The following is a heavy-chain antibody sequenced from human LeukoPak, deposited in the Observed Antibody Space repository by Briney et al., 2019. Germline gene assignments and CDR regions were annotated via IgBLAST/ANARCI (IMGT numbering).Heavy chain of an antibody. J-gene: IGHJ4*02. CDR1: GFTFSSYD. Sequence: GGSLRLSCAASGFTFSSYDMHWVRQAPRKGLEWVTVISYDGSNKYYGDSVKGRFTISRDNSKNTLYLKMNSLRAEDTAVYYCAKEGSNGDFDYWGQGTLVTVSS. CDR3: AKEGSNGDFDY. CDR2: ISYDGSNK. V-gene: IGHV3-30*18. D-gene: IGHD1-26*01.